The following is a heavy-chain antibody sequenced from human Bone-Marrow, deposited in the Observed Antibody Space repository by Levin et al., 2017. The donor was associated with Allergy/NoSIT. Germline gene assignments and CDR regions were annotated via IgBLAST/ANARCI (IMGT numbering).Heavy chain of an antibody. V-gene: IGHV3-23*01. J-gene: IGHJ3*01. D-gene: IGHD1-14*01. CDR2: ITGTGGNS. CDR1: GFNFGDFA. Sequence: GGSLRLSCAASGFNFGDFAMAWVRQAPGKGLEWVSVITGTGGNSYYGDSVKGRFTVSRDNFKDTLYLELNSLRAEDTAIYYCAKKQGGTTGFSFDVWGQGTMVTVSS. CDR3: AKKQGGTTGFSFDV.